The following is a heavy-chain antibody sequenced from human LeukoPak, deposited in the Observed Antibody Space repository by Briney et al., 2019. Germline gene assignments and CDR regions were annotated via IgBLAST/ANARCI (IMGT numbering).Heavy chain of an antibody. CDR1: GFTFSTYW. Sequence: GGSLRLSCAASGFTFSTYWMTWVRQAPGKGLEWVANIQQDGTKGNYVDSLKGRFTISRDNAKNSLYLQMNSLRAEDTAVYYCARAISGRYDYWGQGTLVTVSS. CDR2: IQQDGTKG. D-gene: IGHD3-10*01. CDR3: ARAISGRYDY. J-gene: IGHJ4*02. V-gene: IGHV3-7*03.